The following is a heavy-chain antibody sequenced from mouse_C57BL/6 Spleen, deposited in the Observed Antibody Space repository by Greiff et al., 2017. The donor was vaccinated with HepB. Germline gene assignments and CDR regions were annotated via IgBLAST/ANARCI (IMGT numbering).Heavy chain of an antibody. V-gene: IGHV1-69*01. D-gene: IGHD2-5*01. Sequence: QVQLQQPGAELVMPGASVKLSCKASGYTFTSYWMHWVKQRPGQGLEWIGEIDPSDSYTNYNQKFKGKLTLTEDKSSSTAYMQLSSLTSEDSAVYYCAIYSNYGYFEVWGTGTTVTVAS. CDR3: AIYSNYGYFEV. J-gene: IGHJ1*03. CDR2: IDPSDSYT. CDR1: GYTFTSYW.